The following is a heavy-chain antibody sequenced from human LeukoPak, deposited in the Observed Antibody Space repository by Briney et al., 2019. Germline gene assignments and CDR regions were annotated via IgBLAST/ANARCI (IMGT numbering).Heavy chain of an antibody. V-gene: IGHV3-53*01. D-gene: IGHD3-3*01. Sequence: GGSLRLSCATPGFTFSSNYMSWVRQAPGKGLEWVSVIYDSGTTYYADSVKGRFLIFRDNAKNSVSLQLNSLRAEDTAVYFCVRSIDAWGQGTLVTVSS. CDR1: GFTFSSNY. J-gene: IGHJ5*02. CDR2: IYDSGTT. CDR3: VRSIDA.